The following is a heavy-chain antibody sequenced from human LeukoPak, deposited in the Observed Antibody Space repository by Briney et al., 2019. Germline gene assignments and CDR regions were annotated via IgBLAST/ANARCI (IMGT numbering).Heavy chain of an antibody. D-gene: IGHD3-10*01. CDR3: ARDSDPYYYGSGSYYCSVAY. J-gene: IGHJ4*02. CDR1: GGTFTSYA. V-gene: IGHV1-69*05. Sequence: SVKVSCKASGGTFTSYAISWVRQAPGQGLEWMGRIIPIFGTANYAQKFQGRVTITTDESTGTAYMELSSLRSEDTAVYYCARDSDPYYYGSGSYYCSVAYWGQGTLVTVSS. CDR2: IIPIFGTA.